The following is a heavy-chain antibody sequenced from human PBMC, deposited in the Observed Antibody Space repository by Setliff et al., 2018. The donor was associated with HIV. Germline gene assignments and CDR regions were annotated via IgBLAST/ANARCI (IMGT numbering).Heavy chain of an antibody. D-gene: IGHD3-22*01. CDR2: ISGYNGNT. Sequence: ASVKVSCKASGYSFTRYGISWVRQAPGQGLEWMGWISGYNGNTNYAQKFQGRVTMTTDTSTETAYMEVGSLRYDDTAVYYCARDQKWRSHYYDSIVSSYYFDYWGQGTLVTVSS. J-gene: IGHJ4*02. V-gene: IGHV1-18*01. CDR1: GYSFTRYG. CDR3: ARDQKWRSHYYDSIVSSYYFDY.